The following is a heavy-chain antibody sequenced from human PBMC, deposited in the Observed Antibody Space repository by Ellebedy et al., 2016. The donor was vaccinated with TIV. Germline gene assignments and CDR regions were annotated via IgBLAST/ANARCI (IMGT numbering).Heavy chain of an antibody. D-gene: IGHD3-10*01. CDR3: ARDSGRSVWNWFDP. CDR2: IHSSGSS. V-gene: IGHV4-4*07. CDR1: GGSIISYY. Sequence: SETLSLXCTVSGGSIISYYWSWIRQPAGEGLEWIGRIHSSGSSNYNPSLKSRVTMSVDTSKDQFSLELSSVTAADTAVYYCARDSGRSVWNWFDPWGQGTLVTVSS. J-gene: IGHJ5*02.